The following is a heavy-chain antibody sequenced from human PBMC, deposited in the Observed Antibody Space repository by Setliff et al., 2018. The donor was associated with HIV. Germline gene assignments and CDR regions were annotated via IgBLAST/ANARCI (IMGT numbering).Heavy chain of an antibody. CDR3: VTGVGTSSVDY. D-gene: IGHD3-22*01. CDR1: GFTFSKTW. Sequence: GGSLRLSCAASGFTFSKTWMTWVRQAPGKGLEWVGRIKSNIDGGTRDYAAPAKGRFIISRDDSKNTLYLQMNSLRSEDTAVYYCVTGVGTSSVDYWGQGTMVTVS. J-gene: IGHJ4*02. V-gene: IGHV3-15*01. CDR2: IKSNIDGGTR.